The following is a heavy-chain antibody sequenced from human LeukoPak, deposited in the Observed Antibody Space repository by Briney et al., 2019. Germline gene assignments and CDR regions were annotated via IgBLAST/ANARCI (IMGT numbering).Heavy chain of an antibody. D-gene: IGHD5-24*01. V-gene: IGHV4-39*07. J-gene: IGHJ6*02. CDR3: ARERWLQFDYYYYGMDV. CDR2: IYYSGST. Sequence: SETLSLTCTVSGGSISSSSYYWGWIRQPPGKGLEWIGSIYYSGSTYYNPSLKNRVTISVDTSKNQFSLKLSSVTAADTAVYYCARERWLQFDYYYYGMDVWGQGTTVTVSS. CDR1: GGSISSSSYY.